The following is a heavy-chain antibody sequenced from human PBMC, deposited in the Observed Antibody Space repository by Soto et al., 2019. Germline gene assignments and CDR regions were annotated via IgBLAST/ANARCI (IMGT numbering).Heavy chain of an antibody. CDR2: ISKSDYT. D-gene: IGHD2-2*01. Sequence: GGSLRLSCTVSGFAFNNYGINWVRQAPGKGLEWVSSISKSDYTYYSDSVTGQFTISRDNAKNSVSLQMNTLRVENTAVYYCAREDSIIIPAVSDFWGQGTLVTVSS. CDR1: GFAFNNYG. CDR3: AREDSIIIPAVSDF. V-gene: IGHV3-21*01. J-gene: IGHJ4*02.